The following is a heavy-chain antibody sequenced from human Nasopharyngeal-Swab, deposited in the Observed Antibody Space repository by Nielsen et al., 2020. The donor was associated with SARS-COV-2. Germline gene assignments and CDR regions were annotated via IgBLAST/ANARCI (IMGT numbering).Heavy chain of an antibody. CDR1: GLTFSSYG. Sequence: GESLKISCAASGLTFSSYGMHWVRQAPGKGPEWVAVIWYDGSNKYYADSVKGRFTISRDNSKNTLYLQMNSLRAEDTAVYYCARDIGVGATPQDYWGQGTLVTVSS. CDR3: ARDIGVGATPQDY. J-gene: IGHJ4*02. V-gene: IGHV3-33*01. D-gene: IGHD1-26*01. CDR2: IWYDGSNK.